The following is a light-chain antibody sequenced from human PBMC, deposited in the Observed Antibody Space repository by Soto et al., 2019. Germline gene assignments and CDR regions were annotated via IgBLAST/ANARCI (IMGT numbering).Light chain of an antibody. CDR2: DVT. CDR3: SSYGGSNNLI. Sequence: QSALTQPPSASGSPGQSVTISCTGTSSDVGGYNYVSWHQQHPGKAPKVLIYDVTKRPSGVPDRFSGSKSGNTASLTVSGLQAEDEADYYCSSYGGSNNLIFGGGTKLTVL. V-gene: IGLV2-8*01. J-gene: IGLJ2*01. CDR1: SSDVGGYNY.